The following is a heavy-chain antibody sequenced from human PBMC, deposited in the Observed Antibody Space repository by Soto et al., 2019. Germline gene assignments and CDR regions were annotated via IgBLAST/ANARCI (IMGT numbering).Heavy chain of an antibody. V-gene: IGHV3-21*01. CDR1: GFTFSSYS. J-gene: IGHJ6*02. D-gene: IGHD3-3*01. Sequence: GGSLRLSCAASGFTFSSYSMNWVRQAPGKGLEWVSSISSSSSYIYYADSVKGRFTISRGNAKNSLYLQMNSLRAEDTAVYYCAREGIFGVVIRYYYYGMDVWGQGTTVTVSS. CDR2: ISSSSSYI. CDR3: AREGIFGVVIRYYYYGMDV.